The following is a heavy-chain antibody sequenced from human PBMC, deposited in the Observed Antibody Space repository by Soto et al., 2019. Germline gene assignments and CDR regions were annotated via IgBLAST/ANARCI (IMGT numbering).Heavy chain of an antibody. Sequence: GGSLRLSCAASGFTFSSYGMHWVRQAPGKGLEWVAVISYDGSNKYYADSVKGRFTISRDNSKNTLYLQMNSLRAEDTAVYYCAKDGDGSCYSAPPWECYYYMDVWGKGTTVTVSS. CDR2: ISYDGSNK. V-gene: IGHV3-30*18. CDR3: AKDGDGSCYSAPPWECYYYMDV. J-gene: IGHJ6*03. CDR1: GFTFSSYG. D-gene: IGHD2-15*01.